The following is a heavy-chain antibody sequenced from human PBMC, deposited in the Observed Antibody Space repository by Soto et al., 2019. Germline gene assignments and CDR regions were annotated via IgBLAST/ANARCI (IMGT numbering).Heavy chain of an antibody. CDR2: ITWNSRVL. D-gene: IGHD3-3*01. CDR3: AKGRYDFWSPYYFDS. J-gene: IGHJ4*02. Sequence: QAVGSVRLSCVGTGLNFDDFAMHWVRQAPGKGLEWVSGITWNSRVLAYADSVKGRFTISRDNARNSLYLQMGSLRDEDTALYYCAKGRYDFWSPYYFDSWGQGTLVTVSS. V-gene: IGHV3-9*01. CDR1: GLNFDDFA.